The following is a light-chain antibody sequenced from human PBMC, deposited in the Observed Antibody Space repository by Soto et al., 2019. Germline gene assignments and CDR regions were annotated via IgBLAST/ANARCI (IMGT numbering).Light chain of an antibody. Sequence: DIQMTQSPSTLPASVGDGVTITCRASQSISSWLAWYQQKPGKAPKLLIYDASNLEGGVPSRFSGSGSGTEFTLTINSLQPDDFATYYCQQYNSYSPQTFGQGTKVDIK. CDR3: QQYNSYSPQT. CDR1: QSISSW. J-gene: IGKJ1*01. V-gene: IGKV1-5*01. CDR2: DAS.